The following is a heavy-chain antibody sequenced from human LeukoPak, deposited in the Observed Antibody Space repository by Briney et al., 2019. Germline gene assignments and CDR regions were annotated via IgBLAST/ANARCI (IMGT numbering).Heavy chain of an antibody. D-gene: IGHD4-17*01. J-gene: IGHJ5*02. CDR3: ARDYGDYENWFDP. Sequence: SETPSLTCTVSGGSISSYYWSCVRQPPGKGLEWGVDISYSGRTNHNTSLKSRVTLSVDTSKNQYSLKLSSVTAADTAVYYCARDYGDYENWFDPWRQGTLATVSS. CDR2: ISYSGRT. CDR1: GGSISSYY. V-gene: IGHV4-59*12.